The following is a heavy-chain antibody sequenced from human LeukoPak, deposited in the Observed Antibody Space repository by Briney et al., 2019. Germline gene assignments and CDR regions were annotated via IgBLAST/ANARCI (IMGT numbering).Heavy chain of an antibody. D-gene: IGHD3-10*01. CDR1: GFTFSSFS. CDR2: LGPRGTTT. V-gene: IGHV3-23*01. J-gene: IGHJ4*02. Sequence: HPGRSLRLSCAASGFTFSSFSMNWVRQSPGKGLEWVSTLGPRGTTTAYADSVRGRFTISRDNSKNTLYLQMNSLRVEDTAVYYCAKKGYDHSGTSSYYLDSWGQGTLVTVSS. CDR3: AKKGYDHSGTSSYYLDS.